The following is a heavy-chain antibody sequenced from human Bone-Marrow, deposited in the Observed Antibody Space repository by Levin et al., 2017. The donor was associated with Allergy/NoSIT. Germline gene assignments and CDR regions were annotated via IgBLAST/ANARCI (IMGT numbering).Heavy chain of an antibody. CDR1: GFTFSSYT. D-gene: IGHD3-3*01. Sequence: GESLKISCAASGFTFSSYTMNWVRQAPGKGLEWVSSISGSSSYITFSDSVKGRLTISRDNAKNSLFLQMNNLRAEDTAVYYCARRNDFWSRTHGGYYFFVDVWGTGTTVTVSS. CDR3: ARRNDFWSRTHGGYYFFVDV. V-gene: IGHV3-21*01. J-gene: IGHJ6*03. CDR2: ISGSSSYI.